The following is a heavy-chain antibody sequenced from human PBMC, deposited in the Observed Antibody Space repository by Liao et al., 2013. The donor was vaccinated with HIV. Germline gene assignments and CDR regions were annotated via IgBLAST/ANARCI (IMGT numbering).Heavy chain of an antibody. J-gene: IGHJ5*02. D-gene: IGHD2-15*01. CDR2: IYSSGST. CDR1: GGYISSGSYY. V-gene: IGHV4-61*02. Sequence: QVQLQESGPGLVKPSQTLSLTCTVSGGYISSGSYYWSWIRQPAGKGLEWIGRIYSSGSTNYNPSLKSRVTISVDTSRNQFSLKLSSVTAADTAVYYCARGWFGGWFDPWGQGTLVTVSS. CDR3: ARGWFGGWFDP.